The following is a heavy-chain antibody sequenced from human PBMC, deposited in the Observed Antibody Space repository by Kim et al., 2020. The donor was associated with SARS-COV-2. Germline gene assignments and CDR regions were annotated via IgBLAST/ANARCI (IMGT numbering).Heavy chain of an antibody. Sequence: SETLSLTCTVSGGSISSSSYYWGWIRQPPGKGLEWIGSIYYSGSTYYNPSLKSRVTISVDTSKNQFSLKLSSVTAADTAVYYCASGVVPAAKLLRGWFDPWGQGTLVTVSS. CDR1: GGSISSSSYY. J-gene: IGHJ5*02. CDR2: IYYSGST. V-gene: IGHV4-39*01. CDR3: ASGVVPAAKLLRGWFDP. D-gene: IGHD2-2*01.